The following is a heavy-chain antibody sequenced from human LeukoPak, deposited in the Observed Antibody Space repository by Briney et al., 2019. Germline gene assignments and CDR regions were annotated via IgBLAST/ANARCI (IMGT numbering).Heavy chain of an antibody. D-gene: IGHD1-1*01. J-gene: IGHJ5*02. V-gene: IGHV3-21*01. CDR3: ARETTAFDP. Sequence: GGSLRLSCEASGFTFSGYTMNWVRQAPGKGLEWVSSISSSSYIYYADSVKGRFTISRDNAKNSLYLQMNSLRAEDTAVYYCARETTAFDPWGQGTLVTVSS. CDR1: GFTFSGYT. CDR2: ISSSSYI.